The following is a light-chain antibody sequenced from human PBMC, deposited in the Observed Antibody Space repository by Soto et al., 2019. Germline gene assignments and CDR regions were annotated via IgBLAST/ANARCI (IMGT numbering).Light chain of an antibody. CDR3: GSYTSSRIYV. CDR2: EVS. CDR1: SSDVGGYNY. V-gene: IGLV2-14*01. J-gene: IGLJ1*01. Sequence: QSVLTQPASVSVSPAQSITISCTGTSSDVGGYNYVSWYQQHPGKAPKLMIYEVSNRPSGVSDRFSGSKSGNTASLTISGLQAEDEADYYCGSYTSSRIYVFGAGTEVTVL.